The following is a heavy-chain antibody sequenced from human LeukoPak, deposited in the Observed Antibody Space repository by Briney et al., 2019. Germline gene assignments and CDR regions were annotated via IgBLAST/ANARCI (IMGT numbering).Heavy chain of an antibody. V-gene: IGHV4-34*01. Sequence: SETLSLTCAVYGGSFSGYYWSWIRQPPGKGLEWIGEINHSGSTNYNPSLKSRVTISVDTSKNQFSLKLSSVTAADTAVYYCARGHPHGYWGQGTLVTVSS. CDR2: INHSGST. J-gene: IGHJ4*02. CDR1: GGSFSGYY. CDR3: ARGHPHGY.